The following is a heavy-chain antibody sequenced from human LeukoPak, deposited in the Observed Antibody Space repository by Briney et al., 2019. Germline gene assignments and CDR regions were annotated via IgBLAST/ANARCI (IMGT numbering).Heavy chain of an antibody. J-gene: IGHJ4*02. CDR3: AREGIAVASDY. CDR1: GYTFTSYY. D-gene: IGHD6-19*01. Sequence: ASVKVSCKASGYTFTSYYIHWVRQAPGQGLEWMGIINPSGGSTSYAQKFQGRVTMTRDTSTSTVYMELSSLRSEDTAVYYCAREGIAVASDYWGQGTLVTVSS. CDR2: INPSGGST. V-gene: IGHV1-46*01.